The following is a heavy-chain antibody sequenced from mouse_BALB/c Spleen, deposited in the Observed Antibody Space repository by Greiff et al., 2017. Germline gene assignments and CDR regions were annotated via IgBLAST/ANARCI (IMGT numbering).Heavy chain of an antibody. V-gene: IGHV2-6-7*01. CDR2: IWGDGST. CDR3: ARSSITTVGDFDY. Sequence: VQVVESGPGLVAPSQSLSITCTVSGFSLTGYGVNWVRQPPGKGLEWLGMIWGDGSTDYNSALKSRLSISKDNSKSQVFLKMNSLQTDDTARYYCARSSITTVGDFDYWGQGTTLTASS. CDR1: GFSLTGYG. J-gene: IGHJ2*01. D-gene: IGHD1-1*01.